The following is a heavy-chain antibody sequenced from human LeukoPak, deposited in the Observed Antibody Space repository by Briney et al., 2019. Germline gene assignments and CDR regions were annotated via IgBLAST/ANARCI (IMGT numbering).Heavy chain of an antibody. CDR2: IYYSRST. CDR1: GGSISIYY. Sequence: PETLSLTCTFSGGSISIYYWSCIRQTPGKGLEWIGYIYYSRSTNYNPSLKSRVTISVDTSKNQFSLKLSSVTAADTAVYYCARESRDGGNSLEFDYWGQGTLVTVSS. J-gene: IGHJ4*02. V-gene: IGHV4-59*01. CDR3: ARESRDGGNSLEFDY. D-gene: IGHD4-23*01.